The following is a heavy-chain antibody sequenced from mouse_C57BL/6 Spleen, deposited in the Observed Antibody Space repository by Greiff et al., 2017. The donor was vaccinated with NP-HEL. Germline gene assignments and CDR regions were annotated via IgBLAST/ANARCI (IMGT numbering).Heavy chain of an antibody. D-gene: IGHD1-1*01. CDR2: INPNNGGT. Sequence: VQLKESGPELVKPGASVKMSCKASGYTFTDYNMHWVKQSHGKSLEWIGYINPNNGGTSYNQKFKGKATLTVNKSSSTAYMELRSLTSEDSAVYYCAREDYYGSSGAYWGQGTLVTVSA. CDR3: AREDYYGSSGAY. J-gene: IGHJ3*01. V-gene: IGHV1-22*01. CDR1: GYTFTDYN.